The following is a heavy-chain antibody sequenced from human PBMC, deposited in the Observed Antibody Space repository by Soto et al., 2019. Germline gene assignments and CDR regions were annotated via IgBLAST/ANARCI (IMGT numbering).Heavy chain of an antibody. V-gene: IGHV1-18*01. Sequence: QGQLVQSGGEVKKIGASVRVSCRASGYPFSSYDITWVRQAPGQGLEWMGWISVYNGNTNYAPKFQGRVTMTTDTPTSTVHMELRSLRSDDTAIYYCARGTIVVSPYYYMDVLGKGTTVTVSS. D-gene: IGHD2-15*01. CDR1: GYPFSSYD. CDR3: ARGTIVVSPYYYMDV. CDR2: ISVYNGNT. J-gene: IGHJ6*03.